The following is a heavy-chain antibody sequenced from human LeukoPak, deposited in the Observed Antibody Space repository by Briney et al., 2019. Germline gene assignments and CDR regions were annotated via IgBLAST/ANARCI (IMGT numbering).Heavy chain of an antibody. D-gene: IGHD3-10*01. CDR1: GFTFTEYG. CDR3: ARAQYSYGSGSYERDY. V-gene: IGHV3-74*01. CDR2: INSGGSST. Sequence: PGGSLRLSCAASGFTFTEYGMHWVRHPPGKGLVWVSRINSGGSSTNYADSVKGRFTVSRDNAKNTLYLQMHSLRAEDTAVYYCARAQYSYGSGSYERDYWGQGTLVTVSS. J-gene: IGHJ4*02.